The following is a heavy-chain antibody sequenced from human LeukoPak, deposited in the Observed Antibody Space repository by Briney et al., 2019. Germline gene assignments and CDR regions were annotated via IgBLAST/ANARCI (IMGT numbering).Heavy chain of an antibody. CDR3: AQAEDGYNSDAFDM. CDR1: GFALSTRGMG. CDR2: LYWNDDN. J-gene: IGHJ3*02. Sequence: SGPTLVNPTQTLTLTCSFAGFALSTRGMGLGWSRQPPGKALQWLALLYWNDDNRYSPSLKSRLPITKGTFTNQVVLTLTNMDPVDTGTYYCAQAEDGYNSDAFDMWGQGTMVTVTS. V-gene: IGHV2-5*01. D-gene: IGHD5-24*01.